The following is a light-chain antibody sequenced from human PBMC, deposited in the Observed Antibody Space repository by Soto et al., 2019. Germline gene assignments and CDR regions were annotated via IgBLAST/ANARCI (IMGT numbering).Light chain of an antibody. J-gene: IGKJ4*01. CDR1: QSVSSNC. CDR2: GAF. Sequence: EIVLTQSPGTLSLSPGERATVSCRASQSVSSNCLAWYQQKPGQPPRLLISGAFNRATGIPDRFSGSGSGPDFTLTISRLEPEDFAVYYCQQYGSSPGVTFGGGTKVEI. V-gene: IGKV3-20*01. CDR3: QQYGSSPGVT.